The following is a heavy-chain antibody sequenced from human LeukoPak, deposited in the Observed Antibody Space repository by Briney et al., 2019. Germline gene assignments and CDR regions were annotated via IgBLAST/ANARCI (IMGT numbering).Heavy chain of an antibody. V-gene: IGHV4-59*01. J-gene: IGHJ6*03. CDR1: GGSISSYY. D-gene: IGHD5-18*01. CDR3: ARNTAMEYYYMDV. Sequence: SETLSLTCTVSGGSISSYYWSWIRQPPGKGLEWIGYIYYSGSTNYNPSLKSRVTISVDTSKNQFSLKLGSVTAADTAVYYCARNTAMEYYYMDVWGKGTTVTVSS. CDR2: IYYSGST.